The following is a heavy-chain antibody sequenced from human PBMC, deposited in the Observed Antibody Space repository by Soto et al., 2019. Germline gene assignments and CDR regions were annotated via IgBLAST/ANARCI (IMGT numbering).Heavy chain of an antibody. J-gene: IGHJ4*02. V-gene: IGHV4-59*08. CDR2: IYYSGST. Sequence: SETLSLTCTVSGGSISSYYWSWIRQPPGKGLEWIGYIYYSGSTNYNPSLKSRVTISVDTSKNQFSLKLSSVTAADTAVYYCARQVGGWAPWYFDYWGQGTLVNVS. CDR3: ARQVGGWAPWYFDY. D-gene: IGHD6-19*01. CDR1: GGSISSYY.